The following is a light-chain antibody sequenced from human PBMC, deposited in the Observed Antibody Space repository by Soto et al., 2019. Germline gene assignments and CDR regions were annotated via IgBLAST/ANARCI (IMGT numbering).Light chain of an antibody. CDR3: QQRTNWPPGIT. J-gene: IGKJ5*01. CDR2: HVS. Sequence: EIVLTQSPATLSLSPGETATLSCRASQTVYNSLTWFQQKPGQAPRLLIFHVSNMATGIPARFSGSGSGTDFTLPITSLEPDDFAVYYCQQRTNWPPGITFGQGTRLDIK. V-gene: IGKV3-11*01. CDR1: QTVYNS.